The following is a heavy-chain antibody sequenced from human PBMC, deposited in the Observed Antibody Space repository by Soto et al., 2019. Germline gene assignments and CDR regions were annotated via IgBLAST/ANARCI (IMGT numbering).Heavy chain of an antibody. CDR3: ALEGGGVIRRSYFDY. V-gene: IGHV3-33*01. Sequence: QVQLVESGGGVVQPGRSLRLSCAASGFTFSNYGMHWVRQAPGKGLEWVAVIWSDGSNKYYADSVKGRFTISRDNSKNTLYLQMNSLRAEDTAVYYCALEGGGVIRRSYFDYWGQGTLVTVSS. J-gene: IGHJ4*02. D-gene: IGHD3-16*01. CDR1: GFTFSNYG. CDR2: IWSDGSNK.